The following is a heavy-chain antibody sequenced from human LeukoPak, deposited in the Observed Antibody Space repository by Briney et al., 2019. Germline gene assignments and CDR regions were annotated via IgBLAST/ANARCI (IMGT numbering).Heavy chain of an antibody. D-gene: IGHD2-2*01. V-gene: IGHV3-11*04. J-gene: IGHJ4*02. CDR1: GFTFSDYY. CDR2: ISSSGITI. CDR3: ATWGYCSSTSCYSGPFDY. Sequence: GGSLRPSCAASGFTFSDYYMSWIRQAPGKGLEWVSYISSSGITIYYADSVKGRFTISRDNAKNSLYLQMNSLRAEDTAVYYCATWGYCSSTSCYSGPFDYWGQGTLVTVSS.